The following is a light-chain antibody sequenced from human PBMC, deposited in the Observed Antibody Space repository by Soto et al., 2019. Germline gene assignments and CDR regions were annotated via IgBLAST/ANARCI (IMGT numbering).Light chain of an antibody. Sequence: SYELTQSPSVSVSLGQTARITCSGKALPKKFAFWYQQKPGQIPVLVVYKDTVRPSGIPERFSGSSSGTTVTLTISGVRPEDEADYFCLSADSSGTHWVFGGGTKLTVL. CDR1: ALPKKF. V-gene: IGLV3-16*01. CDR2: KDT. J-gene: IGLJ3*02. CDR3: LSADSSGTHWV.